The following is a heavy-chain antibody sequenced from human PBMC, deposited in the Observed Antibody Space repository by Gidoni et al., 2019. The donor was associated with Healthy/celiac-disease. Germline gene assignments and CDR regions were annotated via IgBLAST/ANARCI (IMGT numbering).Heavy chain of an antibody. CDR2: IYYSGST. Sequence: QVQLQESGPGLVKTSETLSLTCTVSGGSISRYYWSWIRQPPGKGLEWIGYIYYSGSTNYNPAHKRRVTISVDTSKNQFSLKLSSVTAADTAVYYCARAYTIFGVVYVDYWGQGTLVTVSS. J-gene: IGHJ4*02. CDR3: ARAYTIFGVVYVDY. CDR1: GGSISRYY. V-gene: IGHV4-59*01. D-gene: IGHD3-3*01.